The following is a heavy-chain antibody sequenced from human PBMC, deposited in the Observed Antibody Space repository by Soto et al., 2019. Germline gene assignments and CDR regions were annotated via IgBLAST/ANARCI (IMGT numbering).Heavy chain of an antibody. Sequence: QVQLVESGGGVVQPGRSLRLSCAASGFTFSSYAMHWVRQAPGKGLEWVAVISYDGSNKYYADSVKGRFTISRDNSKNTXXLQMNSLRAEDTAVYYCARDRGIQLWNYYYYGMDVWGQGTTVTVSS. CDR2: ISYDGSNK. J-gene: IGHJ6*02. CDR3: ARDRGIQLWNYYYYGMDV. CDR1: GFTFSSYA. V-gene: IGHV3-30-3*01. D-gene: IGHD5-18*01.